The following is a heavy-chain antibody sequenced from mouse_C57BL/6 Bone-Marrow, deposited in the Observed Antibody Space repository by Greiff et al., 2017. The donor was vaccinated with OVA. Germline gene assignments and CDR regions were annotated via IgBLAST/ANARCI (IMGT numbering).Heavy chain of an antibody. D-gene: IGHD2-1*01. CDR1: GFTFSDFY. Sequence: EVKVVESGGGLVQSGRSLRLSCATSGFTFSDFYMEWVRQAPGKGLEWIAASRNKANDYTTEYSASVKGRFIVSRDTSQSILYLQMNALRAEDTAIYYCARDAIYPVAYWGQGTLVTVSA. CDR2: SRNKANDYTT. V-gene: IGHV7-1*01. J-gene: IGHJ3*01. CDR3: ARDAIYPVAY.